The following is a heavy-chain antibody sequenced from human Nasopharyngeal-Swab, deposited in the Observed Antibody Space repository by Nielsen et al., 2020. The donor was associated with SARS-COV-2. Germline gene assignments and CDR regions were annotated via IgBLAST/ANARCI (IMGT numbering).Heavy chain of an antibody. CDR3: ARGISRVWFGELYAFDI. D-gene: IGHD3-10*01. V-gene: IGHV3-53*01. Sequence: GESLKISCAASGFTVSSNYMSWVRQAPGKGLEWVSVIYSGGSTYYADSVKGRFTISRDNSKNTLYLQMNSLRAEDTAVYYCARGISRVWFGELYAFDIWGQGTMVTVSS. J-gene: IGHJ3*02. CDR1: GFTVSSNY. CDR2: IYSGGST.